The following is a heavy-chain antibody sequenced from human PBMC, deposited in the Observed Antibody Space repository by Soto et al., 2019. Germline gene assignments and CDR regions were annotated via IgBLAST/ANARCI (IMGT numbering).Heavy chain of an antibody. D-gene: IGHD3-22*01. CDR1: GDSIRSYY. V-gene: IGHV4-59*01. CDR2: IYDSGST. J-gene: IGHJ4*02. CDR3: ARDRAYYESSGLYFDY. Sequence: SETLSLTCSVSGDSIRSYYWSWIRQPPGKGLEWIGYIYDSGSTNYNPSLKSRVTISVDTSKSQFSLKLSSVTAADTAVYYCARDRAYYESSGLYFDYWGQGTLGTVSS.